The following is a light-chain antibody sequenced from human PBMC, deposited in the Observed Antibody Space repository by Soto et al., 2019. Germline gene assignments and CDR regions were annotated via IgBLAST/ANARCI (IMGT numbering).Light chain of an antibody. V-gene: IGKV3-11*01. J-gene: IGKJ3*01. Sequence: EIVLTQSPATLSLSPGERATLSCRASQSVCSYLAWYQQKPGQAPRLLIYDTSNRATGIPARFSGSGSGTDFTLTISSLEPEDFAVYYCQQRTNWPRSFTFGPGTKVDIK. CDR2: DTS. CDR1: QSVCSY. CDR3: QQRTNWPRSFT.